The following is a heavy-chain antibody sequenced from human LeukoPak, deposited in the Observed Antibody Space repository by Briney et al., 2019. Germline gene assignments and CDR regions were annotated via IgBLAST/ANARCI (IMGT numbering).Heavy chain of an antibody. CDR1: GGSISSGGYY. D-gene: IGHD3-9*01. CDR3: ARARAYYDILTGSTEPIWGRYFDY. Sequence: PSETLSLTCTVSGGSISSGGYYWSWIRQHPGKGLEWIGYIYYSGSTYYNPSLKSRVTISVDTSKNQFSLKLSSVTAADTAVYYCARARAYYDILTGSTEPIWGRYFDYWGQGTLVTVSS. J-gene: IGHJ4*02. CDR2: IYYSGST. V-gene: IGHV4-31*03.